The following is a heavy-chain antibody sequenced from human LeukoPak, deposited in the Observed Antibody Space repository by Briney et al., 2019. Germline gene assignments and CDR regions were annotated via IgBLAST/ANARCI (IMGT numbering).Heavy chain of an antibody. CDR1: GITVSSNY. J-gene: IGHJ5*02. V-gene: IGHV3-66*01. Sequence: GGSLRRACAVSGITVSSNYSSWVRQAPVKGLEGVSVVYSGGSTYYAASVKGRFTISRDTSKNTLYLPMNNLRAEDPAVYYCAIIHSYGHAWGQGTLVTVSS. CDR3: AIIHSYGHA. CDR2: VYSGGST. D-gene: IGHD5-18*01.